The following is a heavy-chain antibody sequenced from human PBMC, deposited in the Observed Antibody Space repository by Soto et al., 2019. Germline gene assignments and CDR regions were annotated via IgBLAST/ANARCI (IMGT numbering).Heavy chain of an antibody. D-gene: IGHD1-26*01. CDR1: GGSISSSQW. V-gene: IGHV4-4*02. CDR2: IYHSGST. CDR3: ATREGLPDPFDI. J-gene: IGHJ3*02. Sequence: SETLSLTCAVSGGSISSSQWWGWVRQSPGRGLEWIGEIYHSGSTNYNPSLYSRVTVSLDKSKNQFSLKLTSVTAADTAIYYCATREGLPDPFDIWGHGTMVTVSS.